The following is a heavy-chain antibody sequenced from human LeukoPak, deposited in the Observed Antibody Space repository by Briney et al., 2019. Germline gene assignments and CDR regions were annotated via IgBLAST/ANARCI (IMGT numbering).Heavy chain of an antibody. V-gene: IGHV3-23*01. CDR1: GFTFSSYA. Sequence: GGSLRLSCAASGFTFSSYAMSWVRQAPGKGLEWVSAISGSGDSTYSTDSVKGRFTISRDNSKNTLYLQMNSLRAEDTAVYYCARDVYYYDSSGFDPWGQGTLVTVSS. CDR3: ARDVYYYDSSGFDP. CDR2: ISGSGDST. D-gene: IGHD3-22*01. J-gene: IGHJ5*02.